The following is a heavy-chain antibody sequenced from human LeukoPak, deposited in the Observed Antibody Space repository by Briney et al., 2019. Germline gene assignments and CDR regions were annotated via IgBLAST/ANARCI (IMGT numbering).Heavy chain of an antibody. CDR1: GGTFSSYA. V-gene: IGHV1-69*04. D-gene: IGHD3/OR15-3a*01. J-gene: IGHJ6*02. Sequence: ASVKVSCKASGGTFSSYAISWVRQAPGQGLEWMGRIIPILGIANYAQKFQGRVTITADKSTSTAYMELSSLRSEDTAVYNCARDFSWTGDYYYYGMDVWGQGTTVTVSS. CDR3: ARDFSWTGDYYYYGMDV. CDR2: IIPILGIA.